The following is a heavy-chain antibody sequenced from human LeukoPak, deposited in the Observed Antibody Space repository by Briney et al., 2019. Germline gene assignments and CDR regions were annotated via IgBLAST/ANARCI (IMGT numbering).Heavy chain of an antibody. CDR2: IYTSGST. Sequence: PSGTLSLTCAVYGGSFSGYYWSWIRQPAGKGLEWIGRIYTSGSTNYNPSLKSRVTISVDTSKNQFSLKLSSVTAADTAVYYCAREGGATVTTLNYWGQGTLVTVSS. V-gene: IGHV4-4*07. CDR3: AREGGATVTTLNY. D-gene: IGHD4-17*01. J-gene: IGHJ4*02. CDR1: GGSFSGYY.